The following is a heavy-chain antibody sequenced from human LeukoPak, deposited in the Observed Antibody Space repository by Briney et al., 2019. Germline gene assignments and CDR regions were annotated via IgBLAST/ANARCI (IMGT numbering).Heavy chain of an antibody. CDR3: ARWDCSSTSCYWYY. D-gene: IGHD2-2*01. Sequence: KPGGSLRLSCAASGFTFSSYIMNWVRQAPGKGLEWVSSISSSSIYYADSVKGRFTISRDNTKNSLYLQMNSLSAEDTAVYYCARWDCSSTSCYWYYWGQGTLVTVSS. CDR2: ISSSSI. CDR1: GFTFSSYI. V-gene: IGHV3-21*01. J-gene: IGHJ4*02.